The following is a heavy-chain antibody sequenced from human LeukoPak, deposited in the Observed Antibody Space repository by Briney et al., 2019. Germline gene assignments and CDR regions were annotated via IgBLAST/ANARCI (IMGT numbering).Heavy chain of an antibody. Sequence: PGRSLRLSCAASGFTFSGYGIHWVRQAPGKGLEWVAVISYDGSNKYYADSVKGRFTISRDNSKNTLYLQMNSLRAGDTAVYYCAKDYCSGGSCNWFDPWGQGTLVTVSS. CDR1: GFTFSGYG. CDR2: ISYDGSNK. J-gene: IGHJ5*02. CDR3: AKDYCSGGSCNWFDP. D-gene: IGHD2-15*01. V-gene: IGHV3-30*18.